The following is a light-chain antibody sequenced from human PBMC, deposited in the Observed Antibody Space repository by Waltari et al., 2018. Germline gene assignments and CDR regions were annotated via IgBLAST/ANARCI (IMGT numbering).Light chain of an antibody. CDR2: GKN. J-gene: IGLJ2*01. CDR1: SLRSYY. Sequence: VALGQTVRITCQGDSLRSYYASWYQRKPGQAPVLVIYGKNNRPAGSPERFSGSRSGNTASLTITGAQAEDEADYYCNSRDSSGNHLVFGGGTKLTVL. V-gene: IGLV3-19*01. CDR3: NSRDSSGNHLV.